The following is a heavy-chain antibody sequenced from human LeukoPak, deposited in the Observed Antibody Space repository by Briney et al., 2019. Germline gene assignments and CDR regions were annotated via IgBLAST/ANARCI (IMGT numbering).Heavy chain of an antibody. CDR1: GGSISSYY. CDR3: ARVRRVAARDHSYWYFDL. J-gene: IGHJ2*01. Sequence: SETLSLTCTVSGGSISSYYWSWIRQPPGKGLEWIGYIYYSGSTNYNPSLKSRVTISVDTSKNQFSLKLSSVTAADTAVYYCARVRRVAARDHSYWYFDLWGRGTLVTVSP. CDR2: IYYSGST. V-gene: IGHV4-59*01. D-gene: IGHD6-6*01.